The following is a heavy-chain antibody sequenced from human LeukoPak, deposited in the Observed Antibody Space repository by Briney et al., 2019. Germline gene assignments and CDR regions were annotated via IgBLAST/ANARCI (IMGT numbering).Heavy chain of an antibody. D-gene: IGHD2/OR15-2a*01. Sequence: SETLSLTCTVSGGSMRNYYWCWIRQPPGKGLEWIGYIYYSGSTNYNPSLKSRVTISVDTSKNQFSLKLTSVTAADTAVYYCARHRAFLNDAFDIWGQGTMVTVSS. CDR1: GGSMRNYY. CDR2: IYYSGST. V-gene: IGHV4-59*01. J-gene: IGHJ3*02. CDR3: ARHRAFLNDAFDI.